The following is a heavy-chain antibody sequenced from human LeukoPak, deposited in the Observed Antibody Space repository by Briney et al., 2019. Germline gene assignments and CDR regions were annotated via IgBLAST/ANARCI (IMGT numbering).Heavy chain of an antibody. D-gene: IGHD5-18*01. V-gene: IGHV1-8*01. J-gene: IGHJ4*02. CDR1: GYTFTSYD. CDR2: MNPNSGNT. CDR3: ARDVGYSYAIAGL. Sequence: ASVKVSCKASGYTFTSYDINWVRQATGQGLEWMGWMNPNSGNTGYAQKFQGRVTMTRNTSISTAYMELSGLRFEDTAVYYCARDVGYSYAIAGLWGQGTLVTVSS.